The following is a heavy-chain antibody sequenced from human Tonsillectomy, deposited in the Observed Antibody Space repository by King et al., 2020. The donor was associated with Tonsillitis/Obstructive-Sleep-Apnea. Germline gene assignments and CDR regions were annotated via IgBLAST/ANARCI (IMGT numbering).Heavy chain of an antibody. V-gene: IGHV3-43*01. CDR1: GFTFDDYT. D-gene: IGHD1-1*01. Sequence: VQLVESGGVVVQPGGSLRLSCAASGFTFDDYTMHWVRQAPGKGLEWVSLISWDGGSTDYADSVKGRFTISRDNSNNSLYLQMDSLRTDDTSLYYCAKDILTTGSQTRAHYVDVWGKGTTVTVSS. J-gene: IGHJ6*03. CDR2: ISWDGGST. CDR3: AKDILTTGSQTRAHYVDV.